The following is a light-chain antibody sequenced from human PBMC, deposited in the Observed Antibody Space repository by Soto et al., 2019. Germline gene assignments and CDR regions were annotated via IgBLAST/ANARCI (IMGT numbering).Light chain of an antibody. CDR1: QCIRYD. CDR3: LQDYNYPRT. Sequence: AIQMTQSPSSLSASVGERVTITCRASQCIRYDLGWYQQKPGKAPKLLIYAASSLQSGVSSRFSGSGSGTDFTLTISSLQPEDFATYYCLQDYNYPRTFGQGTKVDIK. J-gene: IGKJ1*01. V-gene: IGKV1-6*01. CDR2: AAS.